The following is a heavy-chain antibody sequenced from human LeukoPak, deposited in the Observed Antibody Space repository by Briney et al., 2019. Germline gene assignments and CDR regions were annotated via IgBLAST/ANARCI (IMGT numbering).Heavy chain of an antibody. D-gene: IGHD3-22*01. Sequence: GGSLRLSCAVSGFTVSSNHMSWVRQAPGKGLEWVSVIYSGGSTYYADSVKGRFTISRDNSKNTLYLQMNSLRAEDTAVYYCARALTYYYDSSGYLLWGQGTMVTVSS. CDR3: ARALTYYYDSSGYLL. CDR2: IYSGGST. V-gene: IGHV3-66*01. J-gene: IGHJ3*01. CDR1: GFTVSSNH.